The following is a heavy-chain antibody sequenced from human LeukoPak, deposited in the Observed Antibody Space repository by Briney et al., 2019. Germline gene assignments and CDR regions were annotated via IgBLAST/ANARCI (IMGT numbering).Heavy chain of an antibody. CDR2: ISAYNGDT. Sequence: ASVKVSCKASGHTLSTYGISWVRQAPGQGLEWMGWISAYNGDTKYAQKVQGRITMTKDISTNTACMELRSLRSDDTAVYYCARERAVMVKSGMDVWGQGTTVTVFS. D-gene: IGHD3-16*01. V-gene: IGHV1-18*01. CDR1: GHTLSTYG. CDR3: ARERAVMVKSGMDV. J-gene: IGHJ6*02.